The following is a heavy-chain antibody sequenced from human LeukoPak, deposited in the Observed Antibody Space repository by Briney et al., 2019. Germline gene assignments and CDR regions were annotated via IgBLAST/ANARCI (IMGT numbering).Heavy chain of an antibody. V-gene: IGHV4-34*01. CDR2: INHSGSS. CDR3: ARGGGIAGLVSFDY. D-gene: IGHD2-21*01. CDR1: GGSFSGYY. Sequence: KPSETLSLTCAVFGGSFSGYYWTWIRQPPGKGLEWIGEINHSGSSNYNPSLKSRVTVSVDSSKSQFSLKLSSVTAADTAVYYCARGGGIAGLVSFDYWGQGTLVTVSS. J-gene: IGHJ4*02.